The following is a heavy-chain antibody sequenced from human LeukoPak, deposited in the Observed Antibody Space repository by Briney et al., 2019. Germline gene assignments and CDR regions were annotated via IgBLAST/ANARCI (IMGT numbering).Heavy chain of an antibody. CDR2: INPNSGIT. J-gene: IGHJ3*01. CDR3: ARTLYYDPKGGGGAFDL. CDR1: GYTFTGSY. V-gene: IGHV1-2*02. Sequence: ASVKVSCKASGYTFTGSYLHWVRQAPGQGLEWMGWINPNSGITNYLQKLQGRVTMTRDTSISTIYLELSRLRSDDTALYYCARTLYYDPKGGGGAFDLWGQGTMVTVSS. D-gene: IGHD3-22*01.